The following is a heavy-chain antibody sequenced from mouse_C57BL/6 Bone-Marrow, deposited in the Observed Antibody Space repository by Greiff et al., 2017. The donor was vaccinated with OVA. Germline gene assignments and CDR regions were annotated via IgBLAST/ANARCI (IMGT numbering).Heavy chain of an antibody. CDR1: GYAFSSSW. D-gene: IGHD1-1*01. CDR3: ARSAMYYYGSSYGYFDV. CDR2: IYPGDGDT. Sequence: VQLQQSGPELVKPGASVKISCKASGYAFSSSWMNWVKQRPGKGLEWIGRIYPGDGDTNYNGKFKGKATLTADTSSSTAYMQLSSLTSEDSAVYFCARSAMYYYGSSYGYFDVWGTGTTVTVSS. J-gene: IGHJ1*03. V-gene: IGHV1-82*01.